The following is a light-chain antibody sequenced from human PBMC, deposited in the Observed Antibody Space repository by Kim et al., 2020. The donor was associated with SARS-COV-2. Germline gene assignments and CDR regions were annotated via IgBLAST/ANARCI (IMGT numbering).Light chain of an antibody. V-gene: IGLV1-44*01. CDR3: AMWDGSVGAVA. CDR2: DHI. Sequence: QSVLSQPPSASGTPGQRVTISCSVTSSDIGSHTVNWYQQVPGTAPKLLFYDHIKRPSGVPGRFSGSKSGTSASLAISGLLSEDEADYYCAMWDGSVGAVAFGGGTQLTVL. J-gene: IGLJ2*01. CDR1: SSDIGSHT.